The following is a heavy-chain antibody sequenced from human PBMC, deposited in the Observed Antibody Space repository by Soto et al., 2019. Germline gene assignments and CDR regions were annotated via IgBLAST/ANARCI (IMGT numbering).Heavy chain of an antibody. D-gene: IGHD2-21*02. Sequence: QVQLVQSGAEVKKPGSSVKVSCKASGGTFSSYTISWVRQAPGQGLEWMGRIIPILGIANYAQKFQGRVTIPADKSTSTAYMELSSLRSEDTAVYYCELTVVTLVGRGYWGQGTLVTVSS. CDR2: IIPILGIA. CDR3: ELTVVTLVGRGY. J-gene: IGHJ4*02. CDR1: GGTFSSYT. V-gene: IGHV1-69*02.